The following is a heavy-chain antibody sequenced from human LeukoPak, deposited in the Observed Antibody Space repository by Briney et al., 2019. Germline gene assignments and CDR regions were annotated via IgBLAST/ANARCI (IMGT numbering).Heavy chain of an antibody. Sequence: GGSLSLSCVVSGFTFSSYEMNWVRQAPGKGLEWVSYISSGGSIICYADSVKGRFTISRDNAKNSLYLQVNSLRAEDTAVYYCARDVFDYWGQGTLVTVSS. CDR3: ARDVFDY. V-gene: IGHV3-48*03. CDR2: ISSGGSII. J-gene: IGHJ4*02. CDR1: GFTFSSYE.